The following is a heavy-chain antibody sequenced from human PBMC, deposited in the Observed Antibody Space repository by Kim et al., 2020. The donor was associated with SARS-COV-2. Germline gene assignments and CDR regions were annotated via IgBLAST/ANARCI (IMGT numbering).Heavy chain of an antibody. Sequence: GGSLRLSCAASGFTFSGSAMHWVRQASGKGLEWVGRIRSKANSYATAYAASVKGRFTISRDDSKNMAYLQMNSLKTEDTAVYYCTRLFPGSQQEKHIVVVTASRTPGDVWGQGTTVTVSS. CDR2: IRSKANSYAT. J-gene: IGHJ6*02. D-gene: IGHD2-21*02. V-gene: IGHV3-73*01. CDR1: GFTFSGSA. CDR3: TRLFPGSQQEKHIVVVTASRTPGDV.